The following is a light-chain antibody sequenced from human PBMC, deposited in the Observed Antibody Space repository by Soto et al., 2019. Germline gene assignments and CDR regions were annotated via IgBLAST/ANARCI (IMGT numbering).Light chain of an antibody. CDR2: GAS. V-gene: IGKV3-15*01. Sequence: EIVMTQCPATLSVSKGERATLSCRASQSVSSDLAWYHQKPGQAPRLLIYGASTRATGVPARFSGSGSGTEFTLTISSLQSEDFAVYYCQQYNMWPVTFGQGALLEVK. J-gene: IGKJ5*01. CDR3: QQYNMWPVT. CDR1: QSVSSD.